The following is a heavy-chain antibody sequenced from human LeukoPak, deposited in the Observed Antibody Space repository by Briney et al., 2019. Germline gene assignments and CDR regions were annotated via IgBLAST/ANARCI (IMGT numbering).Heavy chain of an antibody. CDR3: AATRWLQFPTVDY. D-gene: IGHD5-24*01. V-gene: IGHV1-18*01. Sequence: ASVKVSCKASGYTFTSYGISWLRQAPGQGLEWMGWISAYNGNTNYAQKLQGRVTMTTDTSTSTVYMELSSLRSEDTAVYYCAATRWLQFPTVDYWGQGTLVTVSS. CDR2: ISAYNGNT. J-gene: IGHJ4*02. CDR1: GYTFTSYG.